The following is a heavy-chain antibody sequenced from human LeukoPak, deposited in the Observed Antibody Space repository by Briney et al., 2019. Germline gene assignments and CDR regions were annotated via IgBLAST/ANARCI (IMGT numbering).Heavy chain of an antibody. CDR1: GFTFSSYW. V-gene: IGHV3-7*01. D-gene: IGHD1-26*01. CDR2: IKQDGSEK. Sequence: GSLRLSCAASGFTFSSYWMSWVRPAPGKGLEWVANIKQDGSEKYYVDSVKGRFTISRDNAKNSLYLQMNSLRAEDTAVYYCARFFRYSGSYFLDYWGQGTLVTVSS. J-gene: IGHJ4*02. CDR3: ARFFRYSGSYFLDY.